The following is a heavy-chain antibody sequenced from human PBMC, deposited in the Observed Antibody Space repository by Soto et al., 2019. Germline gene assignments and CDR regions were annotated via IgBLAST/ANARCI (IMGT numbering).Heavy chain of an antibody. D-gene: IGHD3-22*01. CDR1: GFTFSRYS. J-gene: IGHJ4*02. V-gene: IGHV3-21*03. CDR3: TTGLSNGYYNFDY. CDR2: ITSSSSYI. Sequence: PGVSIRLSCAACGFTFSRYSMNCVRQAPGKGLEWVSSITSSSSYIYYADSVKGRFTNSRDNAKNSLYLHMNSLKTEDTAVYYCTTGLSNGYYNFDYWGQGTPVTVSS.